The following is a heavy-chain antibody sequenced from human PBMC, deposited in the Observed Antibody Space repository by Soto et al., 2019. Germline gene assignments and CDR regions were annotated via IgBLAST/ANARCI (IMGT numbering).Heavy chain of an antibody. CDR1: GGIFSSYA. Sequence: QEQLVQSGAEVKKPGSSVKVSCKASGGIFSSYAISWVRQAPGQGLEWMGGIIPIFGTANYPQKFQGRVTMTEDESTNTADMDLSSLKSDDTAIYYCARGGSGYVWFNELWGQGTLVTVSS. D-gene: IGHD3-22*01. CDR2: IIPIFGTA. J-gene: IGHJ4*02. CDR3: ARGGSGYVWFNEL. V-gene: IGHV1-69*01.